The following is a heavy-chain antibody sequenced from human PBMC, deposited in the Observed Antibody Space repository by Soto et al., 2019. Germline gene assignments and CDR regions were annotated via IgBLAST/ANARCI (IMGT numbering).Heavy chain of an antibody. CDR2: IRSKANNYAT. J-gene: IGHJ5*02. Sequence: GGSLRLSCAASGFTFSGSAMNWVRQASGKGLEWVGRIRSKANNYATAYAASVEGRFTISRDDSNNTTYLQMNSLKTEDTAIYYCTRGPPWKSWGQGTLVTVSS. D-gene: IGHD1-1*01. CDR1: GFTFSGSA. CDR3: TRGPPWKS. V-gene: IGHV3-73*01.